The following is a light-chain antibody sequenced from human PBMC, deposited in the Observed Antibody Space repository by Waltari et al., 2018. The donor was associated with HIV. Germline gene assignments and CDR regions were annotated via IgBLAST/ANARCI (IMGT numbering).Light chain of an antibody. CDR2: AAS. CDR3: QKYNSAPQGFT. Sequence: DIQMTQSPSSLSASVGDRVTITCRASQGISSYLAWYQQRPGKVPKLLIYAASTLQSGVPSRFSGSGSGTDFTLTISSLQPEVVATYYCQKYNSAPQGFTFGPGTKVDIK. V-gene: IGKV1-27*01. J-gene: IGKJ3*01. CDR1: QGISSY.